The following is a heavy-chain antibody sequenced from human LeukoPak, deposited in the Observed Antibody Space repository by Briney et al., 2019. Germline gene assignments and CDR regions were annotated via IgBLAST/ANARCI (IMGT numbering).Heavy chain of an antibody. CDR1: GFTFSSYA. Sequence: PGGSLRLSCAASGFTFSSYAMSWVRQAPGKGLEWVSAISGSGGSTYYADSVKGRFTISRDNSKNTLYLQMNSLRAEDTAVYYCAKDPRDGYNYEYFQHWGQGTLVTVSS. D-gene: IGHD5-24*01. V-gene: IGHV3-23*01. CDR3: AKDPRDGYNYEYFQH. CDR2: ISGSGGST. J-gene: IGHJ1*01.